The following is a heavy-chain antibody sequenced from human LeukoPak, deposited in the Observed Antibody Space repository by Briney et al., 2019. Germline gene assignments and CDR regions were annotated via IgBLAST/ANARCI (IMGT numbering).Heavy chain of an antibody. CDR2: IYTSGST. Sequence: PSETLSLTCTVSGGSISSYYWSWIRQPAGKGLEWIGRIYTSGSTNYNPSLKSRVTMSVDTYKNQFSLKLSSVTAADTAVYYCARDGPTYYYGSGSPRWFDPWGQGTLVTVSS. V-gene: IGHV4-4*07. J-gene: IGHJ5*02. D-gene: IGHD3-10*01. CDR1: GGSISSYY. CDR3: ARDGPTYYYGSGSPRWFDP.